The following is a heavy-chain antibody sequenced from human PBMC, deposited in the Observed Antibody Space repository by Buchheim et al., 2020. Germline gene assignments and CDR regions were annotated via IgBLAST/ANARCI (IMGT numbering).Heavy chain of an antibody. CDR2: IHYSGRT. CDR3: ARTGDSTGKLDY. Sequence: QVQLQESGPGLVKPSETLSLTCTVPGASITTYYWSWIRQPPGKGLEWIGYIHYSGRTNYNPSLKSRLTISADTSKNQFSLKLSSVTAADTAVYYCARTGDSTGKLDYWGQGTL. V-gene: IGHV4-59*01. J-gene: IGHJ4*02. CDR1: GASITTYY. D-gene: IGHD6-19*01.